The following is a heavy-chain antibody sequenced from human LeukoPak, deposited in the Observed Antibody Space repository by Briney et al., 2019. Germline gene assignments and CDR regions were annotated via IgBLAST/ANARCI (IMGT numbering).Heavy chain of an antibody. Sequence: GGSLRLSCAASGFTFSSYSMNWVRQAPGKGLEWVSSISSSSSYIYYADSVKGRFTISRDNAKNSLYLQMNSLRAEDTAVYYCARDLAKTLINMDVWGKGTTVTVSS. V-gene: IGHV3-21*01. D-gene: IGHD5-12*01. CDR1: GFTFSSYS. CDR3: ARDLAKTLINMDV. CDR2: ISSSSSYI. J-gene: IGHJ6*03.